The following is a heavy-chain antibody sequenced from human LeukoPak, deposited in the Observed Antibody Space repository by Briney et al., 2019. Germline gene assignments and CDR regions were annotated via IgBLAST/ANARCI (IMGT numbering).Heavy chain of an antibody. CDR1: GFTFSSYG. J-gene: IGHJ4*02. CDR2: IWCDGSNK. Sequence: GGPLRLSCAASGFTFSSYGMHWVRQAPAKGLEWVAVIWCDGSNKYYADSVKGLFTISRDNSKNTLYLQMNSLRAEDTAVYYCARDRYSGYGGYFDYWGQGTLVTVSS. V-gene: IGHV3-33*01. D-gene: IGHD5-12*01. CDR3: ARDRYSGYGGYFDY.